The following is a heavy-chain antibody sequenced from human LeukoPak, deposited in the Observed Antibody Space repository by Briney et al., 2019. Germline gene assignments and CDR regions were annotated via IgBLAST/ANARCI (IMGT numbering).Heavy chain of an antibody. V-gene: IGHV4-59*01. CDR2: IYYSGST. CDR3: ARNHEGSSWYMGY. J-gene: IGHJ4*02. D-gene: IGHD6-13*01. CDR1: GGSISSYY. Sequence: SETLSLTCTVSGGSISSYYWSWIPQPPGKGLEWIGHIYYSGSTNYNPSLKSRVTISVDTSKNQFSLKLSSVTAADTAVYYCARNHEGSSWYMGYWGQGTLVTVSS.